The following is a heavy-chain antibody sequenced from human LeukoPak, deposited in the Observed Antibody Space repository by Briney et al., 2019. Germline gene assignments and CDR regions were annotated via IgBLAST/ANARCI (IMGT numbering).Heavy chain of an antibody. V-gene: IGHV1-18*01. CDR1: GYTFTSYG. CDR3: ARDLLSRTKTNDY. CDR2: ISAYNGNT. J-gene: IGHJ4*02. D-gene: IGHD3-9*01. Sequence: ASVKVSCKASGYTFTSYGISWVRQAPGQGLEWMGWISAYNGNTNYAQKLQGRVTMTTDTSTSTADMELRSLRPDDTAVYYCARDLLSRTKTNDYWGQGTLVTVSS.